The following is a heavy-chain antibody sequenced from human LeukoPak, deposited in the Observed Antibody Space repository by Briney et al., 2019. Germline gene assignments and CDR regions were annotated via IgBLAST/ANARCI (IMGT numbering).Heavy chain of an antibody. CDR2: IGTAGDT. Sequence: TEGSLRLSCAASGFTFSSYDMHWVRQATGKGLEWVSAIGTAGDTYYPGSVKGRFTISRENAKNSLCLQMNSLRAGDTAVYYCARERRGWFDPWGQGTLVTVSS. CDR3: ARERRGWFDP. V-gene: IGHV3-13*01. CDR1: GFTFSSYD. J-gene: IGHJ5*02.